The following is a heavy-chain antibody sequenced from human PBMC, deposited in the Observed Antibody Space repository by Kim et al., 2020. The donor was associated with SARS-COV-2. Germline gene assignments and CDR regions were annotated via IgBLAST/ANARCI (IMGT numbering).Heavy chain of an antibody. CDR3: AKSKVGWNAFDY. J-gene: IGHJ4*02. D-gene: IGHD1-1*01. Sequence: GGSLRLSCAASGFTFNSYVMNWVRQAPDKGLEWVSAVSDSGGSTYYVDSVKGRFIISRDNAKNTLYLQMDSLRAEDTAVYYCAKSKVGWNAFDYWGQGTLVTVSS. CDR2: VSDSGGST. CDR1: GFTFNSYV. V-gene: IGHV3-23*01.